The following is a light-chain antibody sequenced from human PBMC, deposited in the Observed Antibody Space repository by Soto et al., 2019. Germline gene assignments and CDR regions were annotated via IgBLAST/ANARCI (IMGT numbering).Light chain of an antibody. CDR1: QSLLHRNGYNY. Sequence: DLVMTQSQLSLPVTPGEPASISCRSSQSLLHRNGYNYLDWYLQKPGQSPQLLIYLGSNRASGVPDRFSGSVSGTDFTLTISRVEAEYVGVYYCMQALQSPTFGGGTKVDIK. CDR3: MQALQSPT. J-gene: IGKJ4*01. V-gene: IGKV2-28*01. CDR2: LGS.